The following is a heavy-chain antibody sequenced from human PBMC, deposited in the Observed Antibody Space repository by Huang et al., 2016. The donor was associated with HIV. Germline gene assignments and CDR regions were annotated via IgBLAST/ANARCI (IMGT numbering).Heavy chain of an antibody. CDR3: AKAPGWYFIFDN. CDR1: GFTFDNSA. V-gene: IGHV3-23*01. J-gene: IGHJ4*02. D-gene: IGHD6-19*01. Sequence: EVQLLESGGGLVQPGGSLRLSCEASGFTFDNSAVTWVRQAPGKGMEWVSVISASGYTTYYADFVKGRFTISRDDSKNTLYLQMNSLRAEDTSVYYCAKAPGWYFIFDNWGQGTLVTVSS. CDR2: ISASGYTT.